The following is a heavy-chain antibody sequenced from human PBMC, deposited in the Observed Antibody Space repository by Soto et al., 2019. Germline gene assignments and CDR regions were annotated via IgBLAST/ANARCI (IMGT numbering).Heavy chain of an antibody. J-gene: IGHJ5*02. V-gene: IGHV3-23*01. Sequence: EVQLLESGGGLVQPGGSLRLSCAASGFTFGTYAMSWVRQAPGKGLEWVSGISGSGGSAYYADPVKGRFTISRDNSKNTLYLQMNSLRAEDTAVYYCAKDRSVDTRDWFDPWGQGTLVTVSS. CDR3: AKDRSVDTRDWFDP. CDR2: ISGSGGSA. CDR1: GFTFGTYA. D-gene: IGHD5-18*01.